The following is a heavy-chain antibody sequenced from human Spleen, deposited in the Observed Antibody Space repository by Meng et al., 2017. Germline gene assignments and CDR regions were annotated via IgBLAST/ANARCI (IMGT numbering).Heavy chain of an antibody. CDR1: GYNFPDYY. CDR2: INPKSGDT. D-gene: IGHD6-25*01. CDR3: ARDEDISAAGKLFGDY. J-gene: IGHJ4*02. Sequence: GIEGKKLGAPGKVACKPSGYNFPDYYIHWVRRAPGQGLEWMGRINPKSGDTHYAQKFQARVTMTGDTSISTAYMELSGLRSDDTAMYYCARDEDISAAGKLFGDYWGQGTLVTVSS. V-gene: IGHV1-2*06.